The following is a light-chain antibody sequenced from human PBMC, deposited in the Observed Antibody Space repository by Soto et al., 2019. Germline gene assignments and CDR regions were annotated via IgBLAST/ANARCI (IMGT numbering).Light chain of an antibody. Sequence: IQMTQSPSSLSASVGDRVTITCRASQSISSYLNWYQQKPGKAPKLLIYAASSLQSGVPSRFSGSGSGTDFTLTISSLQPEDFATYYCLQDYNYPYTFGQGTRLEIK. V-gene: IGKV1-6*01. CDR1: QSISSY. CDR2: AAS. CDR3: LQDYNYPYT. J-gene: IGKJ5*01.